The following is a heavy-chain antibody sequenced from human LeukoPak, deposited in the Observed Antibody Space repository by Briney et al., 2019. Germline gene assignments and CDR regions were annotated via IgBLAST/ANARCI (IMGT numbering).Heavy chain of an antibody. V-gene: IGHV3-30*18. D-gene: IGHD3-10*01. CDR1: GFTFSDYG. J-gene: IGHJ4*02. CDR3: GKGGRPFGESILFDY. CDR2: ISYDGSNK. Sequence: GGSLRPSCAASGFTFSDYGMHWVRQAPGKGLEWVAVISYDGSNKEYADSVKGRFTISRDNSKNTLYLQMNSLRAEDTAVYYCGKGGRPFGESILFDYWGQGTLVNVSS.